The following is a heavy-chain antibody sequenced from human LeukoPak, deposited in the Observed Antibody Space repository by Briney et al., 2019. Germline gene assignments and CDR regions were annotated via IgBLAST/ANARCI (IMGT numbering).Heavy chain of an antibody. CDR1: GFTFGSYA. CDR2: IGDSGGRT. V-gene: IGHV3-23*01. Sequence: GGSLRLSCVASGFTFGSYAMNWVRQAPGKGLEWVSSIGDSGGRTYYTDSVKGRFTISRDDSKNTLYLQMNSLRAEDTVLYYCAKDFSGGYYGDYFDYWGQGTLVTVSS. D-gene: IGHD1-26*01. CDR3: AKDFSGGYYGDYFDY. J-gene: IGHJ4*02.